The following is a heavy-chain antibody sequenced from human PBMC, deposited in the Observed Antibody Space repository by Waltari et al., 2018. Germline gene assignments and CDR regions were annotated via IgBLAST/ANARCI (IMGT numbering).Heavy chain of an antibody. D-gene: IGHD4-17*01. J-gene: IGHJ3*02. CDR2: IIPIFGTA. CDR1: GGTFSSYP. CDR3: ATPTTVTTPNDAFDI. Sequence: QVQLVQSGAEVKKPGSSVKVSCKAPGGTFSSYPISWVRQSPGQGLEWMGGIIPIFGTANYAQKFQGRVTITTDESTSTAYMELSSLRSEDTAVYYCATPTTVTTPNDAFDIWGQGTMVTVSS. V-gene: IGHV1-69*05.